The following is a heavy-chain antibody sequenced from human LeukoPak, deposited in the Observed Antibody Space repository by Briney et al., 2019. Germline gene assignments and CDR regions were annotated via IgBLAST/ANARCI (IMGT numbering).Heavy chain of an antibody. CDR1: GYTLTELS. J-gene: IGHJ4*02. CDR2: FDPEDGET. Sequence: ASVKVSCKVSGYTLTELSMHWVRQAPGKGLEWMGGFDPEDGETIYAQKFQGRVTMTEDTSTDTAYMELSSLRSEDTALYYCATDLGAYDCGDYWGKGTLVTVSS. V-gene: IGHV1-24*01. CDR3: ATDLGAYDCGDY. D-gene: IGHD5-12*01.